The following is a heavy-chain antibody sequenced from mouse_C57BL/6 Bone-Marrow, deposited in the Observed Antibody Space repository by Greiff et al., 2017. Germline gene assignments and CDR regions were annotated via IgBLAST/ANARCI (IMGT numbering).Heavy chain of an antibody. J-gene: IGHJ1*03. CDR1: GYTFTSYW. V-gene: IGHV1-64*01. D-gene: IGHD1-1*01. CDR3: ARGYYGGSSWYFDV. CDR2: IRPNSGST. Sequence: QVQLQQPGAELVKPGASVKLSCKASGYTFTSYWMHWVKQRPGQGLEWIGMIRPNSGSTNYNEKFKSKATLTVDKSSSTAYMQLSSLTSEDSAVYYCARGYYGGSSWYFDVWGTGTTVTVSS.